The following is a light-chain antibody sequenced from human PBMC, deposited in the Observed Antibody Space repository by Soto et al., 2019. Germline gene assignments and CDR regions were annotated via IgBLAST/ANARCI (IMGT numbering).Light chain of an antibody. CDR2: AAS. V-gene: IGKV1-39*01. CDR3: QQSYSTPPWT. Sequence: DIQMTQCPSSLSASVVDRVTITCRASQSISRYLNWYQQKPGKAPKLLIYAASSLQSGVPLRFSGSGSGTDFTLTISSLQPEDFATYYCQQSYSTPPWTFGQGTKVDIK. J-gene: IGKJ1*01. CDR1: QSISRY.